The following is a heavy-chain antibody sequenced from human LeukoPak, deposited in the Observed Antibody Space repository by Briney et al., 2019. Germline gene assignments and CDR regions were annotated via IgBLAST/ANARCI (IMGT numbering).Heavy chain of an antibody. CDR1: GGSISGYY. CDR2: IYNSGST. J-gene: IGHJ4*02. V-gene: IGHV4-59*12. CDR3: ASRIAVSKFDY. Sequence: SETLSLTCTVSGGSISGYYWSWIRQPPGKRLEWIGYIYNSGSTNYNPSLKSRVTISIDTSKKQFSLRLNSVTAADTAVYYCASRIAVSKFDYWGQGTLVTVSS. D-gene: IGHD6-19*01.